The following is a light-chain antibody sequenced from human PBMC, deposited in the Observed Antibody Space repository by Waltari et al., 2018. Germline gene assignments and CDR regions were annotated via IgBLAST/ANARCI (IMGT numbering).Light chain of an antibody. CDR2: EAS. CDR3: QQYNSYSLLT. J-gene: IGKJ4*01. V-gene: IGKV1-5*03. Sequence: DIRMTQSPSTLSASAGDRVIISCRASQSISKWLAWYQKKPGKAPKLLIYEASTLQSGVPSRFSGTGSGTDFTLTISSLQPDDCATYYCQQYNSYSLLTFGGGTKVEIK. CDR1: QSISKW.